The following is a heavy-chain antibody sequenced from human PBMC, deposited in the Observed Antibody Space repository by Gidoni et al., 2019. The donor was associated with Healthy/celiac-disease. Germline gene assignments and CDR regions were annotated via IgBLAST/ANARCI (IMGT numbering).Heavy chain of an antibody. D-gene: IGHD3-22*01. J-gene: IGHJ4*02. V-gene: IGHV4-39*01. CDR1: AGSFSSSSSY. CDR2: IYYSGST. Sequence: QLQLQESGPGLVKPSETLSLTCTVSAGSFSSSSSYWGWIRQPPGKGLEWIGSIYYSGSTYYNPSLKSRVTISVDTSKNQFSLKLSSVTAADTAVYYCARGTYDSSGYYYLPLDYWGQGTLVTVSS. CDR3: ARGTYDSSGYYYLPLDY.